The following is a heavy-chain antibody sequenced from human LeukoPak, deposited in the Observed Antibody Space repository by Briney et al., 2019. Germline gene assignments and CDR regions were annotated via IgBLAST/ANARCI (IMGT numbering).Heavy chain of an antibody. Sequence: GGSLRLSCAASGFTFSSYAMSWVRQAPGKGLEWVAVISYDGSNKYYADSVKGRFTISRDNSKNTLYLQMNSLRAEDTAVYYCAKSISSSWCFDPWGQGTLVTVSS. J-gene: IGHJ5*02. CDR1: GFTFSSYA. V-gene: IGHV3-30*18. CDR3: AKSISSSWCFDP. CDR2: ISYDGSNK. D-gene: IGHD6-13*01.